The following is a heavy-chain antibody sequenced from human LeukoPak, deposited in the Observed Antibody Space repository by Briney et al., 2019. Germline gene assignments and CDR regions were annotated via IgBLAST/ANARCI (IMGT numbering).Heavy chain of an antibody. Sequence: SETLSLTCAVSGGSISSSNWWSWVRQPPGKGLEWIGEIDHSGSTNYNPSLKSRVTMSVDTSKNQFSLKLSSVTAADTAVYFCARGQDSTGWFSFDYWGLGTLVTVSS. J-gene: IGHJ4*02. CDR1: GGSISSSNW. CDR2: IDHSGST. CDR3: ARGQDSTGWFSFDY. D-gene: IGHD6-19*01. V-gene: IGHV4-4*02.